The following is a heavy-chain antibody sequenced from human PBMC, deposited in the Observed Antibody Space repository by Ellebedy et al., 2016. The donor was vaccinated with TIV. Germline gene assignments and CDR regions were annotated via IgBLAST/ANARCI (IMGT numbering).Heavy chain of an antibody. CDR2: FNLGGTT. CDR1: GGSFNNYY. J-gene: IGHJ4*02. Sequence: MPGGSLRLSCAVYGGSFNNYYWSWIRQLPGKGLEWIGEFNLGGTTNYNPSLKSRVTISVDTSKNQFSLKLDSVTAADTAVYYCARHLTTPGARGFDCWGQGTLVSVSS. CDR3: ARHLTTPGARGFDC. V-gene: IGHV4-34*01. D-gene: IGHD1-1*01.